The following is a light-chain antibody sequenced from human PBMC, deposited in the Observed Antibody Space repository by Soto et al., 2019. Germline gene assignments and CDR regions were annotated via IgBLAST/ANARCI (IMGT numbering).Light chain of an antibody. CDR3: QQYSNWPPIT. Sequence: EIVLTHSPATLSVSPGQRVTLSCRASQSVNTNLAWYQHKPGQAPRLLIYGAATGATGIPARFSAAGSGTEFTLTISGLQSEDFAVYYCQQYSNWPPITFGQGTRLEIK. CDR1: QSVNTN. V-gene: IGKV3-15*01. J-gene: IGKJ5*01. CDR2: GAA.